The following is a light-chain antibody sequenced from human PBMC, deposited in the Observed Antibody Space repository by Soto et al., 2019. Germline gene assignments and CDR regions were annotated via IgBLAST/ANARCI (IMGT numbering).Light chain of an antibody. CDR1: QSISNY. V-gene: IGKV1-39*01. CDR3: PQSYSTPCT. Sequence: DIQLTQSPSSLSASVGDRVTITCRASQSISNYLNWYQQEVGKVPKLLIYAASSLQSGVPSRFSGSGSGTDFTLTINSLQLEDLANYYCPQSYSTPCTFVPGT. CDR2: AAS. J-gene: IGKJ1*01.